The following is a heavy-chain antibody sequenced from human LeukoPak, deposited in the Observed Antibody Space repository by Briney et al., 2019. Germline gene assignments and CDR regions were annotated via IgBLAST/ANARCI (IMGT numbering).Heavy chain of an antibody. J-gene: IGHJ4*02. D-gene: IGHD5-18*01. CDR2: IYHSGIT. CDR3: ARDLSGVTGYTYGRGIDY. CDR1: GYSISSGYY. V-gene: IGHV4-38-2*02. Sequence: SETLSLTCTVSGYSISSGYYWGWIRQPPGKGLEWIGSIYHSGITYYNPSLKSRVTISVDTSKNQFSLKLSSVTAADTAVYYCARDLSGVTGYTYGRGIDYWGQGTLVTVSS.